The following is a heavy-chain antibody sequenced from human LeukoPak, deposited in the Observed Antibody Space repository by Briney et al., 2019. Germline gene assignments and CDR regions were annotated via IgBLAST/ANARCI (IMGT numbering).Heavy chain of an antibody. Sequence: PGGSLRLSCAASGFTFSSDEMNWVRQAPGKGLEWVSFISSSGTTIYYADSVKGRFTISRDNAKNSLYLQMNSLRAEDTAVYYCARGGRGSPDYDFDYWGQGTLVTVSS. CDR2: ISSSGTTI. D-gene: IGHD3-16*01. V-gene: IGHV3-48*03. CDR1: GFTFSSDE. J-gene: IGHJ4*02. CDR3: ARGGRGSPDYDFDY.